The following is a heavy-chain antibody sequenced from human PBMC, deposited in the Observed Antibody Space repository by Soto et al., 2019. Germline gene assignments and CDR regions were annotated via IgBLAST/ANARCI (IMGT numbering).Heavy chain of an antibody. J-gene: IGHJ4*02. CDR3: AKGTYYYGSAPYYFDY. CDR1: GFTFSSYA. D-gene: IGHD3-10*01. CDR2: ISDSGGST. Sequence: HPGGSLRLSCAASGFTFSSYAMSWVRQAPGKGLEWVSGISDSGGSTYYADSVKGRLTISRDNSKNTLYLQMNSLRAEDTAVYYCAKGTYYYGSAPYYFDYWGQGTLVTVSS. V-gene: IGHV3-23*01.